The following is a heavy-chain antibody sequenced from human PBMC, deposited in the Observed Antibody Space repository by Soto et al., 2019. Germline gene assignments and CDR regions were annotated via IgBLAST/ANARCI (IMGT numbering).Heavy chain of an antibody. D-gene: IGHD4-4*01. Sequence: ASVKVSCKASEYTFSSHTLHWVRQAPGQRLEWMGWINAGNGDSKYSQKFQGRVSISRDTSASTASMELSSLTSEDTAVYYCARELQGLYYFDYWGQGTLVTVSS. CDR1: EYTFSSHT. J-gene: IGHJ4*02. V-gene: IGHV1-3*01. CDR3: ARELQGLYYFDY. CDR2: INAGNGDS.